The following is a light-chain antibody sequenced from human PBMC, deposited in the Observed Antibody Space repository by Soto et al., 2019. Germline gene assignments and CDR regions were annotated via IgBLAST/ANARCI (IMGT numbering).Light chain of an antibody. CDR1: QSVDSY. J-gene: IGKJ4*01. CDR2: DAS. CDR3: QQHNTGLT. Sequence: EIVLTQSPATLSLSPGERATLSCRASQSVDSYLAWYQQKPGQAPRLLIFDASNRATGIPARFSGIGSGTDFTLTISSLEREDFAVESGQQHNTGLTFVGGTEVEMK. V-gene: IGKV3-11*01.